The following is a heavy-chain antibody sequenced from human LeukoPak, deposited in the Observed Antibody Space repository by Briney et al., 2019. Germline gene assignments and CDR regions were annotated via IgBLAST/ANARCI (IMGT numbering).Heavy chain of an antibody. D-gene: IGHD1-26*01. CDR2: ISYDGSNK. CDR3: AKIAETSGTYGQGFDY. J-gene: IGHJ4*02. V-gene: IGHV3-30*04. Sequence: GGSLRLSCAASGFTFSSYAMHWVRQAPGKGLEWVAVISYDGSNKYYADSVKGRFTISRDNSKNTLYLQMNSLGVEDTAVYYCAKIAETSGTYGQGFDYWGQGTLVTVSS. CDR1: GFTFSSYA.